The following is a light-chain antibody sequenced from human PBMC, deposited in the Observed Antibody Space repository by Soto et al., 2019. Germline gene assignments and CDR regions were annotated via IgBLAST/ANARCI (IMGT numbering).Light chain of an antibody. V-gene: IGKV1-12*01. Sequence: DSQMTQSPSSVSASLGDRVASTCRASQGINNWLAWYQQKPGKAPELLIYAVSYLQSGVPSRFSGSGSGTDFTLTISSLQSEDFAAYSCKQPSYFPLTFGGGTKVDIK. CDR2: AVS. CDR3: KQPSYFPLT. J-gene: IGKJ4*01. CDR1: QGINNW.